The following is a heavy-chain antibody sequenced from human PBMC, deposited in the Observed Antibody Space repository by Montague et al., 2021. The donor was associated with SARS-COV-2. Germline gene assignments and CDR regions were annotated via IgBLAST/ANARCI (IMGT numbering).Heavy chain of an antibody. CDR1: GFSYTIHY. Sequence: LSLSCSASGFSYTIHYMSWVRQAPGKGLQWIAKIIREGTETYYADSVRGRFIVSRDNAKKSMTLEMHSLTVDDTAVYYCVREVWWSFDLWGQGAPVTVSS. D-gene: IGHD2-8*02. CDR3: VREVWWSFDL. CDR2: IIREGTET. V-gene: IGHV3-7*03. J-gene: IGHJ4*02.